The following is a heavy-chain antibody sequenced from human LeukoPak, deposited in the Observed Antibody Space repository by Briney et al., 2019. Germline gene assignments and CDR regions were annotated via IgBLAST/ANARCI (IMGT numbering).Heavy chain of an antibody. Sequence: SETLSLTCAVYGESFSGYYWSWIRQPPGKGLEWIGEINHSGSTNYNPSLKSRVTISVDTSKNQFSLKLSSVTAADTAVYYCAREGTGYNAFDIWGQGTMVTVSS. V-gene: IGHV4-34*01. CDR2: INHSGST. J-gene: IGHJ3*02. CDR3: AREGTGYNAFDI. CDR1: GESFSGYY. D-gene: IGHD3-9*01.